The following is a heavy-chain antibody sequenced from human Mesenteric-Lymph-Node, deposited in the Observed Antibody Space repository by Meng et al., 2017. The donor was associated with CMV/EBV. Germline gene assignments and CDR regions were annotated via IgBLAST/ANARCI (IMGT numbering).Heavy chain of an antibody. Sequence: GESLKISCATSGFTFRDFGMHWVRQAPGQGLEWVAFIWYDGSSQYYRDSVKGRFTISRDNSKNTLYLQMNSLRVEDTSVYYCARARENFDYWGQGTLVTVSS. J-gene: IGHJ4*02. CDR1: GFTFRDFG. CDR3: ARARENFDY. V-gene: IGHV3-30*02. CDR2: IWYDGSSQ.